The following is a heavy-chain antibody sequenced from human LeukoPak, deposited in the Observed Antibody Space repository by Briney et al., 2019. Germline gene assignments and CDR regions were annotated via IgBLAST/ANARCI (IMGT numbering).Heavy chain of an antibody. CDR1: GGSISSYY. J-gene: IGHJ4*02. V-gene: IGHV4-59*01. D-gene: IGHD2-21*02. Sequence: SETLSLTCTVSGGSISSYYWSWIRQPPGKGLEWIGYMYYSGSTNYNPSLKSRVTISVDTSKNQFSLKLSSVTAADTAVYYCASKRDLTIWGQGTLVTVSS. CDR3: ASKRDLTI. CDR2: MYYSGST.